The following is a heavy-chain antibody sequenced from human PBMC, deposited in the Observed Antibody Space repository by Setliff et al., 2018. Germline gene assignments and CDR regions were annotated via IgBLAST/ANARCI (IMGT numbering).Heavy chain of an antibody. J-gene: IGHJ6*03. V-gene: IGHV7-4-1*02. CDR2: INTNTGNP. Sequence: RASVKVSCKTSGYTFTTYAISWMRQAPGQGLEWMGWINTNTGNPSYAQDFTGRFVFSLDTSVSTAYLQISSLKSEDSAVYYCARGSRFGTIVYRGDYYMDVWGKGTTVTVSS. CDR3: ARGSRFGTIVYRGDYYMDV. CDR1: GYTFTTYA. D-gene: IGHD3-10*01.